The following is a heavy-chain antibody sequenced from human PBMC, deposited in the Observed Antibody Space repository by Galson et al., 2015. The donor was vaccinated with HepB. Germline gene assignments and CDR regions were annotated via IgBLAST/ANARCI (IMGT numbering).Heavy chain of an antibody. CDR2: INHGGRT. CDR3: ARGLRGVVIVSPFFYLDF. J-gene: IGHJ4*02. D-gene: IGHD3-10*01. CDR1: GASFSGYY. Sequence: SETLSLTCAVYGASFSGYYWSWIRQSPGKGLEWIGEINHGGRTNYNPSLKSRVTISQDMSKNQFSLRLSSVTAADTDIYFCARGLRGVVIVSPFFYLDFWAQGCQVAVSS. V-gene: IGHV4-34*01.